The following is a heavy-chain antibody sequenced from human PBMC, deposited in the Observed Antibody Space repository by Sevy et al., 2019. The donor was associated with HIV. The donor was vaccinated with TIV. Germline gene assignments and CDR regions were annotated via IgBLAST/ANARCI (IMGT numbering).Heavy chain of an antibody. J-gene: IGHJ4*02. V-gene: IGHV4-59*01. Sequence: SETLSLTCSVSGGSISSYFWTWVRQSPGKGLEWIGNIYFTGNTDYSPALKSRVILSRDTSKSQFSLTLKSVTAADTASYFCARDSTTRPRVLDYWGQGTLVTVSS. CDR2: IYFTGNT. D-gene: IGHD1-1*01. CDR1: GGSISSYF. CDR3: ARDSTTRPRVLDY.